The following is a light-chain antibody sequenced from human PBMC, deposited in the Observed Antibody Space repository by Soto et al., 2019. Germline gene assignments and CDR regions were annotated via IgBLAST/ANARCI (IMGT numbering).Light chain of an antibody. V-gene: IGKV4-1*01. Sequence: DIVMTQSPDSLAVSLGQRATINCKSSQSVLFSSNNKNYLVWYQQKPGQPLKLLIYWASTRESGVPDRFSGSGSGTDFTLTINNLQAEDVAVYYCKQSYSVPPTFGQGTRLEIK. CDR1: QSVLFSSNNKNY. CDR3: KQSYSVPPT. CDR2: WAS. J-gene: IGKJ5*01.